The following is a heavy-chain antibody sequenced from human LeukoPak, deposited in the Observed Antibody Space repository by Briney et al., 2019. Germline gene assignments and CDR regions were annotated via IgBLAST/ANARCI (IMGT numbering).Heavy chain of an antibody. D-gene: IGHD6-19*01. CDR3: ARGREVAGTVSY. V-gene: IGHV1-2*02. J-gene: IGHJ4*02. CDR1: GYTFTDYY. CDR2: INPDSGGT. Sequence: ASVKVSCKTSGYTFTDYYIHWVRQAPGQGPECMGWINPDSGGTNFAQKFQGRVTMTRDTSISTAYMELTSLRSDDTALYYCARGREVAGTVSYWGQGSLVTVSS.